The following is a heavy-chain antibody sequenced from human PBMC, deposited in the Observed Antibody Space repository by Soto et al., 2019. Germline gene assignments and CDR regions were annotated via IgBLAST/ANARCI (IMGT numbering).Heavy chain of an antibody. V-gene: IGHV4-4*07. D-gene: IGHD3-16*01. CDR2: ISTSGST. CDR3: AKSLGAFGDT. CDR1: GDSIGRYD. Sequence: PSEPLSLTCSVSGDSIGRYDWTWIRQPAGKGLEWIGRISTSGSTNFNPSLKSRVTMSVDTSQNLFSLHLSSVTAADTAIYYCAKSLGAFGDTWGQGTLVTVSS. J-gene: IGHJ5*02.